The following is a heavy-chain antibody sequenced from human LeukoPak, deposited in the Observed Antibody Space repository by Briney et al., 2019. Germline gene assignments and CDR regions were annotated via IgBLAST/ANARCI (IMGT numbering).Heavy chain of an antibody. J-gene: IGHJ6*03. CDR3: AKVSGYSYGYYYYYMDV. D-gene: IGHD5-18*01. CDR1: GFTFSNYA. CDR2: ISGSGGST. V-gene: IGHV3-23*01. Sequence: PGGSLRLSCAASGFTFSNYAMSWVRQAPGKGLEWVSDISGSGGSTYYADSVKGRFTISRDNSKNTLYLQMNSLRAEDTAVYYCAKVSGYSYGYYYYYMDVWGKGTTVTVSS.